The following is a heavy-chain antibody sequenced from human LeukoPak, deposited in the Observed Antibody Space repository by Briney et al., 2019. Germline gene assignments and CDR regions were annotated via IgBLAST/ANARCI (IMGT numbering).Heavy chain of an antibody. CDR1: GFTFSSYA. D-gene: IGHD3-9*01. V-gene: IGHV3-23*01. Sequence: GASLRLSCAASGFTFSSYAMSWVRQAPGKGLEWVSAISGSGGSTYYADSVKGRFTISRDNSKNTLYLQMNSLRAEDTAVYYCAKVNLNYDILTGYYWNWFDPWGQGTLVTLSS. CDR3: AKVNLNYDILTGYYWNWFDP. CDR2: ISGSGGST. J-gene: IGHJ5*02.